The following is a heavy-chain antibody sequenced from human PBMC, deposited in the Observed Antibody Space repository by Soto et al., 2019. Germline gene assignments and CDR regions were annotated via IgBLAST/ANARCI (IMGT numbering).Heavy chain of an antibody. Sequence: GGSLRLSCAASGFTFSSYAMSWVRQAPGKGLEWVSAISGSGGSTYYADSVKGRFTISRDNSKNPLYLQMNSLRAEDTAVYYCAKDLGYCSSTSCYSYYYYYGMDVWGQGTTVTVSS. D-gene: IGHD2-2*02. CDR1: GFTFSSYA. CDR2: ISGSGGST. V-gene: IGHV3-23*01. CDR3: AKDLGYCSSTSCYSYYYYYGMDV. J-gene: IGHJ6*02.